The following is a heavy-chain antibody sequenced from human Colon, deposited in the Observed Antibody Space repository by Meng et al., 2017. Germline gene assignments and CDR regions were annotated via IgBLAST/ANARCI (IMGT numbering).Heavy chain of an antibody. CDR3: TTEPLGYCSSTSCYAYYCGMDV. CDR1: GFTFSNAW. J-gene: IGHJ6*02. V-gene: IGHV3-15*01. CDR2: IKSKTDGGTT. D-gene: IGHD2-2*01. Sequence: GESLKISCAASGFTFSNAWMSWVRQAPGKGLEWVGRIKSKTDGGTTDYAAPVKGRFTISRDDSKNTLYLQMNSLKTEDTAVYYCTTEPLGYCSSTSCYAYYCGMDVWGQGTTVTVSS.